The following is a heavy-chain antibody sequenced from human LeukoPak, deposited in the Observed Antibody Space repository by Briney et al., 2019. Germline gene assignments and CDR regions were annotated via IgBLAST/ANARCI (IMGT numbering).Heavy chain of an antibody. D-gene: IGHD5-12*01. CDR3: AREYSGYDPPYYYYYYMDV. V-gene: IGHV4-4*07. Sequence: SETLSLTCTVSGGSISSYYWSWIRQPAGKGLEWIGRIYTSGSTNYNPSLKSRVTMSVDTSKNQFSLKLSSVTAAHTAVYYCAREYSGYDPPYYYYYYMDVWGKGTTVTVSS. J-gene: IGHJ6*03. CDR1: GGSISSYY. CDR2: IYTSGST.